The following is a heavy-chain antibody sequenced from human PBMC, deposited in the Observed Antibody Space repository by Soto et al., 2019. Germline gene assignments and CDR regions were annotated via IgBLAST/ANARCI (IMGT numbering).Heavy chain of an antibody. CDR2: INAGNGNT. Sequence: QVQLVQSGAEVKKPGASVKVSCKASGYTFTSYAMHWVRQAPGQRLEWTGWINAGNGNTKYSQKFQGRVTITRDTSASTAYMELSSLRSEDTAVYYCARNARRVGMDVWGQGTTVTVSS. J-gene: IGHJ6*02. V-gene: IGHV1-3*01. CDR1: GYTFTSYA. CDR3: ARNARRVGMDV.